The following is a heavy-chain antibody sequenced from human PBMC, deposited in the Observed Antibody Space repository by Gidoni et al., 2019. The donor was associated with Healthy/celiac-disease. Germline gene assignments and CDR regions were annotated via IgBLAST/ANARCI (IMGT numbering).Heavy chain of an antibody. CDR3: ARSIAAAGTLVPDY. V-gene: IGHV3-30-3*01. CDR2: ISYDGSNK. Sequence: QVQLVASGGGVVQPGRSLRLSCAASGFTFSSYAMHWVRQAPGTGMEWVAVISYDGSNKDYADSVKGRFTISRDNYKNTLYLQMNSLRAEDTAVYYCARSIAAAGTLVPDYWGQGTLVTVSS. J-gene: IGHJ4*02. D-gene: IGHD6-13*01. CDR1: GFTFSSYA.